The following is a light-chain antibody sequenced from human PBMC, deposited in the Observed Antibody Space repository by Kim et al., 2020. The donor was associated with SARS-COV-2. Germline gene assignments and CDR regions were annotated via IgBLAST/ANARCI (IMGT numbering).Light chain of an antibody. CDR2: GKN. Sequence: SSELTQDPAVSVALGQTVRITCQGDSLRNYYASWYQQKPRQAPVLVIYGKNNRPSGIPDRFSGSNSGNTASLTITGAQAEDEADYYCKFRDTSVDHLGVFGGGTQLTVL. CDR1: SLRNYY. CDR3: KFRDTSVDHLGV. V-gene: IGLV3-19*01. J-gene: IGLJ3*02.